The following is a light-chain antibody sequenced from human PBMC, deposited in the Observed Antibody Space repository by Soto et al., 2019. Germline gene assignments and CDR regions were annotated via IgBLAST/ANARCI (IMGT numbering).Light chain of an antibody. J-gene: IGLJ2*01. V-gene: IGLV2-14*03. CDR2: DVT. CDR1: SSDVGGYNS. CDR3: TSYTSTSTPVL. Sequence: ALTQPASVSGSPGQSITISCTGTSSDVGGYNSVSWYQHHPGKAPKLMISDVTNRPSGVSNRFSGSKSGNTASLTISGLQAEDEAVYYCTSYTSTSTPVLFGGGTKLTVL.